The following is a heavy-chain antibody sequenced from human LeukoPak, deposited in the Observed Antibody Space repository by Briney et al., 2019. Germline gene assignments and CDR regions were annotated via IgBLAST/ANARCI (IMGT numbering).Heavy chain of an antibody. V-gene: IGHV3-48*01. J-gene: IGHJ4*02. D-gene: IGHD1-26*01. Sequence: PGGSLRLSCAASGFIFSNYAMNWVRQAPGKGLEWVSYISVSSSTIYYADSVMGRFTISRDNAKSSLYLQMNSLRAEDTAVYYCARVGPKWELNRDYWGQGTLVTVSS. CDR3: ARVGPKWELNRDY. CDR1: GFIFSNYA. CDR2: ISVSSSTI.